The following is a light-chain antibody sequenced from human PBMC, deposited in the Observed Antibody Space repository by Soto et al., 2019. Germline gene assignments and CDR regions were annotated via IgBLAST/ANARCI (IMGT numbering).Light chain of an antibody. CDR3: QQYGSSPRT. V-gene: IGKV3-20*01. CDR2: DAS. Sequence: EIGLTQSPGALSLSPGESATLSCRASQSVSDTHVAWYQQRPGQAPRLLIYDASRRDIGVPDRFIGSGSATDFTLTISGLEPEDFAVYYCQQYGSSPRTFGQGTRLEI. CDR1: QSVSDTH. J-gene: IGKJ5*01.